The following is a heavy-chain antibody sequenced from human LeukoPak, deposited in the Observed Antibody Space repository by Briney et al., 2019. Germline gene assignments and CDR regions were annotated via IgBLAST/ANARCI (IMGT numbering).Heavy chain of an antibody. CDR2: IHDDGGF. V-gene: IGHV4-4*02. CDR3: ARSPGLYDSNGYRQKNFDY. Sequence: PLETLSLTCAVSGVSITYSNWWSWVRQPPGKGLEWIGEIHDDGGFHCNPLLKGRVAMSMDRSQNQFSLRLSSVAAADTAVYYCARSPGLYDSNGYRQKNFDYWGQGTLVTVSS. D-gene: IGHD3-22*01. J-gene: IGHJ4*02. CDR1: GVSITYSNW.